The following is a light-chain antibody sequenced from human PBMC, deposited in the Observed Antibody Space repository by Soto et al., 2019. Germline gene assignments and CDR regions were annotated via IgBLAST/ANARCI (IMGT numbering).Light chain of an antibody. J-gene: IGKJ3*01. CDR1: QGISNY. V-gene: IGKV1-27*01. CDR3: QKYNSAPPP. Sequence: DIQMTQSPSSLSASVGDRVTITCRASQGISNYLACYQQKPGKVPKLLIYAASTLQSGVPSRFSGSGSGTDFPLTISNLQPEDVATYYCQKYNSAPPPFGPGTKVDIK. CDR2: AAS.